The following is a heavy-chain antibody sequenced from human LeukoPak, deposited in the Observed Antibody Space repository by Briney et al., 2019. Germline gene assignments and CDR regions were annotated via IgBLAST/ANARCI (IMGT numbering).Heavy chain of an antibody. Sequence: RGESLKISCKASGYSFTNYWIGSVRQMPGEGLEWMGIIYPGDSDTRYSPSFQGQVTISADKSINTAYLQWSSLKASDTAMYYCARPNIPAAGTDAFDIWGQGTMVTVSS. CDR1: GYSFTNYW. D-gene: IGHD6-13*01. J-gene: IGHJ3*02. V-gene: IGHV5-51*01. CDR2: IYPGDSDT. CDR3: ARPNIPAAGTDAFDI.